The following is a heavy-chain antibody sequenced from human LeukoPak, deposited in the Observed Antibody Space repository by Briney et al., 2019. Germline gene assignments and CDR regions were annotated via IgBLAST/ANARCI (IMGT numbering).Heavy chain of an antibody. CDR2: IIPIFGTA. V-gene: IGHV1-69*13. D-gene: IGHD2-2*02. J-gene: IGHJ3*02. CDR1: GGTFSSYA. CDR3: ARDQDIVVVPAAIVGDAFDI. Sequence: SVKVSCKASGGTFSSYAISWVRQAPGQGLEWMGGIIPIFGTANYAQKFQGRVTITADESTSTAYMELSSLRSEDTAVYYCARDQDIVVVPAAIVGDAFDIWGQGTMVTVSS.